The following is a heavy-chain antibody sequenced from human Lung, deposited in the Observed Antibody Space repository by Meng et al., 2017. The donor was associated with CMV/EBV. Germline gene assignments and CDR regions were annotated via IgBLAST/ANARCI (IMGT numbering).Heavy chain of an antibody. V-gene: IGHV3-48*04. CDR2: ISSSSSTI. Sequence: SXAASGFTFSSYSMNWVRQAPGKGLEWVSYISSSSSTIYYADSVKGRFTISRDNAKNSLYLQMNSLRAEDTAVYYCARVENYDFWSGYYSFPYYFDYWXQGTXVPVSS. CDR3: ARVENYDFWSGYYSFPYYFDY. CDR1: GFTFSSYS. J-gene: IGHJ4*02. D-gene: IGHD3-3*01.